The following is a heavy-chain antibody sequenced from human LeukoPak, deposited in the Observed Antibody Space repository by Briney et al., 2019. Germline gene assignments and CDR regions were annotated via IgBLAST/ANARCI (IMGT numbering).Heavy chain of an antibody. J-gene: IGHJ5*02. D-gene: IGHD2-2*01. CDR2: IYHSGST. Sequence: SETLSLTCTVSGYSINSGYYWGWIRQSPGKGLEWIGTIYHSGSTSYNPSLKSRVTISVDTSKNQFSLKLSSVTAADTAVYYCARVHYCSSTSCYSPGFDPWGQGTLVTVSS. V-gene: IGHV4-38-2*02. CDR3: ARVHYCSSTSCYSPGFDP. CDR1: GYSINSGYY.